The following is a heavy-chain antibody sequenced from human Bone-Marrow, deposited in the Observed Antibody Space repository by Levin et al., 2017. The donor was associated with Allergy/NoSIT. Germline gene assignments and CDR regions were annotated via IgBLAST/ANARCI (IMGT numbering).Heavy chain of an antibody. CDR3: AGAIGDCYGSGRVAYYGMDV. D-gene: IGHD3-10*01. CDR2: INLSGST. CDR1: GGSFSGYY. J-gene: IGHJ6*02. Sequence: SETLSLTCAVYGGSFSGYYWSWIRQPPGKGLEWIGEINLSGSTNYNPSLKSRVTTSVDTSKNQFFLKLSSVTAADTAVYYCAGAIGDCYGSGRVAYYGMDVWGQGTTVTVSS. V-gene: IGHV4-34*01.